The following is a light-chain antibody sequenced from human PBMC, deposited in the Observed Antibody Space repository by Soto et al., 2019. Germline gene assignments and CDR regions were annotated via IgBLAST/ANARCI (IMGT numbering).Light chain of an antibody. V-gene: IGKV3-20*01. J-gene: IGKJ2*01. Sequence: EIVLTQSPGTLSLSPGETATLSCRASQSVSSSQLAWYQQKPGQAPRLLIYGASNRATGIPDRFSGSGSGTDFTLTISRLQPEDSAVYYCQHFLGSAVYIFGQGTKLEIK. CDR3: QHFLGSAVYI. CDR2: GAS. CDR1: QSVSSSQ.